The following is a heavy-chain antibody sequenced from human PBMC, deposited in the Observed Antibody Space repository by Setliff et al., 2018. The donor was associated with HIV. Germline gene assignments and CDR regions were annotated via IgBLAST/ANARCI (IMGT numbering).Heavy chain of an antibody. CDR2: ILYDGSSK. V-gene: IGHV3-33*01. CDR3: ARAPGITVTGRYFQH. D-gene: IGHD6-19*01. Sequence: QPGESLKISCVASGFTFSSCGMHWVRQAPGKGLEWVALILYDGSSKYYTDSVKDRFTISRDNSKNTLYLQMNSLRAEDTAVYYCARAPGITVTGRYFQHWGQGTLVTVSS. J-gene: IGHJ1*01. CDR1: GFTFSSCG.